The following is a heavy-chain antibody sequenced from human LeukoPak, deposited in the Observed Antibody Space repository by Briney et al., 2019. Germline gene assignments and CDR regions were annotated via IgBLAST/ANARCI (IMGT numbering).Heavy chain of an antibody. Sequence: PGRSLRLSRALSGFTFSSYGMHWVRQAPGKGLEGVAFIRYDGSNKYYADSVKGRFTISRDNSKNTLYLQMNSLRAEDTAVYYCAKRNSSADYWGQGALVTVSS. D-gene: IGHD1/OR15-1a*01. CDR2: IRYDGSNK. V-gene: IGHV3-30*02. J-gene: IGHJ4*02. CDR1: GFTFSSYG. CDR3: AKRNSSADY.